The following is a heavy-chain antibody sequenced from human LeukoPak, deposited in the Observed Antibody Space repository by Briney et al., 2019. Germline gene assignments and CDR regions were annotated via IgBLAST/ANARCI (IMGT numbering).Heavy chain of an antibody. J-gene: IGHJ4*02. CDR2: ISGSGGST. Sequence: GGSLRLSCAASGFTFSNYAMTWVRQAPGKGLEWVSVISGSGGSTYYADSVKGRFSISRDNSKNTLYLQMNGLRAEDTAVYYCAKDYSGSYYYFDYWGQGTLVTDSS. V-gene: IGHV3-23*01. CDR1: GFTFSNYA. CDR3: AKDYSGSYYYFDY. D-gene: IGHD1-26*01.